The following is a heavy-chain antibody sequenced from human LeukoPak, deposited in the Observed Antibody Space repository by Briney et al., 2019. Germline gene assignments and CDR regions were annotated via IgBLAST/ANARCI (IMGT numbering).Heavy chain of an antibody. CDR3: AKGHSSSWYSDYFDY. CDR1: GFTFDDYA. V-gene: IGHV3-9*01. Sequence: GGSLRLSCAASGFTFDDYAMHWARQAPGKGLEWVSGISWNSGSIGYADSVKGRFTISRDNAKNSLYLQMNSLRAEDTALYYCAKGHSSSWYSDYFDYWGQGTLVTVSS. J-gene: IGHJ4*02. D-gene: IGHD6-13*01. CDR2: ISWNSGSI.